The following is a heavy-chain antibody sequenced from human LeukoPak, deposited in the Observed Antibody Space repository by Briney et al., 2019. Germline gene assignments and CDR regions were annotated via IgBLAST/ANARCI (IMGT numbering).Heavy chain of an antibody. CDR1: GGSVSSYY. J-gene: IGHJ4*02. CDR3: ARHLDDFWSGYYTYYFDY. Sequence: SETLSLTCTVSGGSVSSYYWSWIRQPPGKGLEWIGYIYYSGSTNYNPSLKSRVTISLDTSKNEFSLKLSSVTAADTAVYYCARHLDDFWSGYYTYYFDYWGQGTLVTVSS. CDR2: IYYSGST. D-gene: IGHD3-3*01. V-gene: IGHV4-59*08.